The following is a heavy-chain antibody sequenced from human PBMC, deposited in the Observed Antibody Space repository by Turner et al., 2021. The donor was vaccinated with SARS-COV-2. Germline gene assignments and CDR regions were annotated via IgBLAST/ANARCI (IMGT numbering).Heavy chain of an antibody. J-gene: IGHJ2*01. CDR1: GGPIRSSSYS. D-gene: IGHD3-22*01. CDR3: ARHPYYDDSSGLYWYCDL. V-gene: IGHV4-39*01. CDR2: IYYSGST. Sequence: LPLLESVPCLVQPSESVSLTFPVAGGPIRSSSYSWGWIRQPPGKGLEWIGRIYYSGSTNYNPALKSRVTISVDTSKNQFSLKLRSVTAADTAVYYCARHPYYDDSSGLYWYCDLWGRGTLVTVSS.